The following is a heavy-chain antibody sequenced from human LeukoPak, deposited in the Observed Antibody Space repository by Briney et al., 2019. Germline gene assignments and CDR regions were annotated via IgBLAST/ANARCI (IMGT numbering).Heavy chain of an antibody. Sequence: PSETLSLTCTVSGGSISSGGYYRSWIRQHPGKGLEWIGYIYYSGSTYYNPSLKNRVTISVDTSKNQFSLKLSSVTAADTAVYYCAKVGIAAAGEFDYWGQGTLVTVSS. CDR3: AKVGIAAAGEFDY. D-gene: IGHD6-13*01. V-gene: IGHV4-31*03. CDR1: GGSISSGGYY. J-gene: IGHJ4*02. CDR2: IYYSGST.